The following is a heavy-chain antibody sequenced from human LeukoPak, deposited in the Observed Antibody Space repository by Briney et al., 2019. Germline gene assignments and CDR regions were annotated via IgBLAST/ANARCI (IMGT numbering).Heavy chain of an antibody. Sequence: SETLSLTCAVSGGSISSDGYSWSWIRQPPGKGLEWIGYIYHSGSTYYNPSLKSRVTISVDRSKNQFSLKLSSVTAADTAVYYCAREVTIVATIGGRGAFDIWGQGTMVTVSS. CDR1: GGSISSDGYS. D-gene: IGHD5-12*01. CDR3: AREVTIVATIGGRGAFDI. V-gene: IGHV4-30-2*01. CDR2: IYHSGST. J-gene: IGHJ3*02.